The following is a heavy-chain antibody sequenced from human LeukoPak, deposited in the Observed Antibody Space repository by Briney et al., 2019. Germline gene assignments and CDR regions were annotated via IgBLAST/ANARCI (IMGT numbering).Heavy chain of an antibody. D-gene: IGHD4-23*01. CDR2: ISSSSSTI. V-gene: IGHV3-48*01. CDR3: ARDTRTVVTRDFDY. J-gene: IGHJ4*02. CDR1: GFTFSSYS. Sequence: GSLRLSCAASGFTFSSYSMNWVRQAPGKGLEWVSYISSSSSTIYYADSVKGRFTISRDNAKNSLYLQMNSLRAEDTAVYYCARDTRTVVTRDFDYWGQGTLATVSS.